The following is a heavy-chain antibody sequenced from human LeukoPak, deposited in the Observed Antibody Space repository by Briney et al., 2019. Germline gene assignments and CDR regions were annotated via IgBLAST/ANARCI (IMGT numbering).Heavy chain of an antibody. J-gene: IGHJ6*03. CDR3: ARDRGIVGTTGYYYMDV. CDR2: IGSTI. D-gene: IGHD1-26*01. CDR1: GFSLSDYY. Sequence: PGGSLRLSCVASGFSLSDYYMSWIRQAPGKGLEWVSYIGSTIYYADSVKGRFTISRDNAKNSLYLQMNSLRAEDTAVYYCARDRGIVGTTGYYYMDVWGKGTTVTASS. V-gene: IGHV3-11*04.